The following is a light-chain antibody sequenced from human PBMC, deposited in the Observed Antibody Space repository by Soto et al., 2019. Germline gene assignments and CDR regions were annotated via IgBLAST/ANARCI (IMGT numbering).Light chain of an antibody. CDR1: SSNIGTNT. CDR2: NNN. Sequence: QSVLTQPPSASGTPGQRVTISCSGSSSNIGTNTVNWYQQLPGTAPKLLIYNNNHRPSGVPDRFSGSTSGTSASLAISGLQSGDEADYYCAAWDASLNGWVFGGGTKLTVL. J-gene: IGLJ3*02. CDR3: AAWDASLNGWV. V-gene: IGLV1-44*01.